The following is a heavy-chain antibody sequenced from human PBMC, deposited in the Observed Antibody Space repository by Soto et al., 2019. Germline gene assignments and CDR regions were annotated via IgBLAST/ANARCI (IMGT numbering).Heavy chain of an antibody. CDR3: AKLSARNFAYDYSSGYFSWFDF. CDR2: ISGSGGST. CDR1: GFTFSSYA. Sequence: GGSLRLSCAASGFTFSSYAMSWVRQAPGKGLEWVSAISGSGGSTYYADSVKGRFTISRDNSKNTLYLQMNSLRAEDTAVYYCAKLSARNFAYDYSSGYFSWFDFWGQGTLVTVSS. V-gene: IGHV3-23*01. D-gene: IGHD3-22*01. J-gene: IGHJ5*01.